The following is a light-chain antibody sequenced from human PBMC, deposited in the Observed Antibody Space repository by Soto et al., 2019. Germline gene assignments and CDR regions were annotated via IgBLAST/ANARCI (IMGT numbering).Light chain of an antibody. CDR2: QAS. CDR3: QQYNSYPWT. J-gene: IGKJ1*01. Sequence: DIQMTQSPSTLSASVGDRVTITCRASQGVRSWLAWDQQKPGKAPNLLIYQASNLKSGVPSRFSGSGSGTEYTLPISSLKPDDFATHYFQQYNSYPWTFVQGTKVAI. CDR1: QGVRSW. V-gene: IGKV1-5*03.